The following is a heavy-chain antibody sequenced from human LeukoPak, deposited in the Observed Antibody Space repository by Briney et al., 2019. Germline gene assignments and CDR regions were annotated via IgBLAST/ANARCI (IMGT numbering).Heavy chain of an antibody. CDR2: ISAYNGNA. Sequence: ASVKVCCKSAGGTFSSYAISWVRQAPGQGLEGMGRISAYNGNANYAQKLQVRVTMTTDTTTSTAYMELRSLRSDETALYYCARVSKLSGYSSGPMRDFDYWGQGTLVTVSS. CDR3: ARVSKLSGYSSGPMRDFDY. J-gene: IGHJ4*02. D-gene: IGHD6-19*01. V-gene: IGHV1-18*01. CDR1: GGTFSSYA.